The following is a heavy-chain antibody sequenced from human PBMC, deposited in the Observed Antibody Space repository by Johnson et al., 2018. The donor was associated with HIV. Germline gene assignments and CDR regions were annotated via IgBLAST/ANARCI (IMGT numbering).Heavy chain of an antibody. D-gene: IGHD3-3*01. V-gene: IGHV3-9*01. CDR3: ARDLRLRPIEQFLVGGAFDI. CDR1: GFTFDDYA. Sequence: QLVESGGGLVQPGRSLRLSCAASGFTFDDYAIHWVRQVPGKGLEWVSGISWNSGTIGYADSVKGRFTIYRDNANKSLYLQMNSLRAEDTALYYCARDLRLRPIEQFLVGGAFDIWGQGTMVTVSS. CDR2: ISWNSGTI. J-gene: IGHJ3*02.